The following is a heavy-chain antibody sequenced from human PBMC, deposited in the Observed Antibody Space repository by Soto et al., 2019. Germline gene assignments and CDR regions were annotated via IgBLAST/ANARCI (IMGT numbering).Heavy chain of an antibody. CDR2: FVPIVGTT. J-gene: IGHJ4*02. CDR3: AIGSTYSGEFEF. D-gene: IGHD1-26*01. V-gene: IGHV1-69*01. CDR1: GGTFSSYT. Sequence: VQLVQSGAEVKQPGSSVNVSCKASGGTFSSYTVTWVRQAPGQGLEWMGGFVPIVGTTDYSQNFQGRLTITADESATTGYMELSSLTSDDTARYYCAIGSTYSGEFEFWGQGTLVTVSS.